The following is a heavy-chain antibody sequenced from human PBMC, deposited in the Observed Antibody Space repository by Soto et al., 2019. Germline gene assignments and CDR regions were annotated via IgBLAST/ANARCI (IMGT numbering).Heavy chain of an antibody. CDR3: AKRLESRGYYYL. Sequence: PSETLSLTCTVSGGSISSSSYYWGWIRQPPGKGLEWVSALESDGSIYYVDSVKGRFTISRDKSKNTLYLQMSSLRAEDTAVYYCAKRLESRGYYYLWGQGTLVTVSS. CDR1: GGSISSSSYY. V-gene: IGHV3-66*01. D-gene: IGHD3-22*01. CDR2: LESDGSI. J-gene: IGHJ5*02.